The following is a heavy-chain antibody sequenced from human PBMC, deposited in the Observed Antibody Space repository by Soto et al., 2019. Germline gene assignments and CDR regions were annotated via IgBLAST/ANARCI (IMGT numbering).Heavy chain of an antibody. CDR3: AKDSQYCRGGSCYAEPDAFDI. Sequence: GGSLRLSCAASGFTFSSYAMSWVRQAPGKGLEWVSAISGSGGSTYYADSVKGRFTISRDNSKNTLYLQMNSLRAEDTAVYYCAKDSQYCRGGSCYAEPDAFDIWGQRTMVTVSS. J-gene: IGHJ3*02. CDR2: ISGSGGST. V-gene: IGHV3-23*01. D-gene: IGHD2-15*01. CDR1: GFTFSSYA.